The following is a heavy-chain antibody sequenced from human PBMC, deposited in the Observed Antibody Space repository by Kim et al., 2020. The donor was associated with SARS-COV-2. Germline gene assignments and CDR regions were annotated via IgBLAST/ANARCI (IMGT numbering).Heavy chain of an antibody. V-gene: IGHV4-39*01. CDR3: ASAHYDFWSGYSKPYYFDY. Sequence: ETLSLTCTVSGGSISSSSYYWGWIRQPPGKGLEWIGSIYYSGSTYYNPSLKSRVTISVDTSKNQFSLKLSSVTAADTAVYYCASAHYDFWSGYSKPYYFDYWGQGTLVTVSS. J-gene: IGHJ4*02. CDR2: IYYSGST. CDR1: GGSISSSSYY. D-gene: IGHD3-3*01.